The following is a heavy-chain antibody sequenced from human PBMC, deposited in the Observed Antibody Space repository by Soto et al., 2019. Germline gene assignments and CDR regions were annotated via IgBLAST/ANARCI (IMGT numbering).Heavy chain of an antibody. J-gene: IGHJ6*02. D-gene: IGHD2-2*01. Sequence: GGSLRLSCEASGFFFSDYGMHWVRQAPGKGLEWVAVISYDGTNKYYGDSAKGRFTISRDNSRNTLYLQMNSLKPDDTAVYYCTTLSYLYYDGMDVWGQGTTVTVSS. CDR3: TTLSYLYYDGMDV. CDR2: ISYDGTNK. CDR1: GFFFSDYG. V-gene: IGHV3-30*03.